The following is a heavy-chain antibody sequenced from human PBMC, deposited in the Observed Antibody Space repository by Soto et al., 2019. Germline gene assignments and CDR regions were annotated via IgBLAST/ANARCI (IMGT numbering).Heavy chain of an antibody. Sequence: GASVKVSCKASGYTFTHYYTHWVRQAPGQGLEWMGIINPNGGITTYAQKFRAGFSMTRDTSTSTVYLELSSLRSEDSAVYYCATSVNSAMAFDYWGQGTLVTVSS. CDR3: ATSVNSAMAFDY. D-gene: IGHD5-18*01. J-gene: IGHJ4*02. CDR2: INPNGGIT. CDR1: GYTFTHYY. V-gene: IGHV1-46*01.